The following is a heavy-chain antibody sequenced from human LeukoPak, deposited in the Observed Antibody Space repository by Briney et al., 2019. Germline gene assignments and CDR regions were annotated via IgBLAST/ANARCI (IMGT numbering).Heavy chain of an antibody. V-gene: IGHV3-23*01. J-gene: IGHJ4*02. D-gene: IGHD5-12*01. CDR3: AKDLKWPRSPGFDY. Sequence: GGSLRLSCGASGFTFGSYAMTWVRQAPGKGLEWVSAISGSGGTVYYADSVKGRFTISRDNSKNTLYLQMSSLRAEDTAVYYCAKDLKWPRSPGFDYWGQGTLVTVSS. CDR1: GFTFGSYA. CDR2: ISGSGGTV.